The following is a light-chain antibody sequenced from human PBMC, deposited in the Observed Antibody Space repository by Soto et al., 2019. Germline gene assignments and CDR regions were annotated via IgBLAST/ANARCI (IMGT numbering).Light chain of an antibody. J-gene: IGLJ3*02. V-gene: IGLV1-44*01. CDR1: TSNIGTNT. CDR3: ATWDDRLNGWV. Sequence: QPVLTQPPSASGTPGQRVTISCSGSTSNIGTNTVKWYQQFPGTAPKLLIYSDNQRPSGVPDRLSASKSGTSASLAISGLQSEDEADYYCATWDDRLNGWVFGGGTKLTVL. CDR2: SDN.